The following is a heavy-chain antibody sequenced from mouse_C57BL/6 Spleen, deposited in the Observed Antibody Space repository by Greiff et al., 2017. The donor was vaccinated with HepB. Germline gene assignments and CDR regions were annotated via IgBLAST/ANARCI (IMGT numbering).Heavy chain of an antibody. CDR3: ARGDYYSKGDAMDY. CDR2: IYPRSGNT. D-gene: IGHD2-5*01. Sequence: VKLVESGAELARPGASVKLSCKASGYTFTSYGISWVKQRTGQGLEWIGEIYPRSGNTYYNEKFKGKATLTADKSSSTAYMELRSLTSEDSAVYFCARGDYYSKGDAMDYWGQGTSVTVSS. J-gene: IGHJ4*01. V-gene: IGHV1-81*01. CDR1: GYTFTSYG.